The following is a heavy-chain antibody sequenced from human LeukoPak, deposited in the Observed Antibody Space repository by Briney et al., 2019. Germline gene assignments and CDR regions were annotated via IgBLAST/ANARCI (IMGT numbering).Heavy chain of an antibody. D-gene: IGHD6-13*01. Sequence: GGPLSPSCAAPGFTSSSYAWHGFGQARAKGVEGVAVISYDGSKKSYAASVKGRFTISRDNSKNTLYLQMNSLRAEDTAVYYSATHSSSGGFDYWGQGTLVTVSS. CDR3: ATHSSSGGFDY. J-gene: IGHJ4*02. V-gene: IGHV3-30*03. CDR1: GFTSSSYA. CDR2: ISYDGSKK.